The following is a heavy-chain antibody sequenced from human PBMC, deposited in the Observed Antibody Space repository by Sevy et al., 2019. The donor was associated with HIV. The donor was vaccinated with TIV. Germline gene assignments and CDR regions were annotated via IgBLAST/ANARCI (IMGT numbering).Heavy chain of an antibody. J-gene: IGHJ4*02. CDR2: IKSKTGGGTT. Sequence: GGSLRLSCAASGFTFSNAWMSWVRQAPGKGLEWVGRIKSKTGGGTTDYAGPVKGRFTISSDDSKHTLYLQMNSLNNEDTAIYYGTTDSKRRGLSALLDYWGQGTLVTVSS. CDR1: GFTFSNAW. D-gene: IGHD3-10*01. V-gene: IGHV3-15*01. CDR3: TTDSKRRGLSALLDY.